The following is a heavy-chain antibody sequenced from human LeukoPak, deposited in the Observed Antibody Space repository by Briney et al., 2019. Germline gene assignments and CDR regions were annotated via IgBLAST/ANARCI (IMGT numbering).Heavy chain of an antibody. CDR2: IKQDGSEK. Sequence: GGSLRLSCAASGFTFSSYWMSWARQAPGEGREWVANIKQDGSEKYYVDSVKGRFTISRDNAKNSLYLQMNSLRAEDTAVYYCARDDHYDFWSGYYTGYNDYWGQGTLVTVSS. CDR1: GFTFSSYW. V-gene: IGHV3-7*01. CDR3: ARDDHYDFWSGYYTGYNDY. D-gene: IGHD3-3*01. J-gene: IGHJ4*02.